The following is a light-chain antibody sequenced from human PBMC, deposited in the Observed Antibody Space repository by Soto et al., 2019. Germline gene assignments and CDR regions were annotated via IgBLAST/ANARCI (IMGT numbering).Light chain of an antibody. V-gene: IGKV3-11*01. CDR3: QQRSNWPRT. CDR2: EAS. CDR1: QSVSTY. J-gene: IGKJ1*01. Sequence: EIVLTQSPATLSLSPGGRATLSCRASQSVSTYLAWYQQKPGQAPRLLIYEASSRATGIPARFSGSGSGTDFTLTISSLEPADFAAYYCQQRSNWPRTFGQGTKVEIK.